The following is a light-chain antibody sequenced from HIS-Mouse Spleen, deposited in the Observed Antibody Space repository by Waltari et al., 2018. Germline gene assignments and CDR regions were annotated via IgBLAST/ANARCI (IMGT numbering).Light chain of an antibody. Sequence: SYVLTQPPSVSVAPGKTARITCGGNNIGSKSVHWYQQKPGQAPVLVVYEDSGRPSGIPERFSGSNSGNTATLTIRRVEAGDEADYYCQVWDSSSDHVVFGGGTKLTVL. V-gene: IGLV3-21*03. J-gene: IGLJ2*01. CDR3: QVWDSSSDHVV. CDR1: NIGSKS. CDR2: EDS.